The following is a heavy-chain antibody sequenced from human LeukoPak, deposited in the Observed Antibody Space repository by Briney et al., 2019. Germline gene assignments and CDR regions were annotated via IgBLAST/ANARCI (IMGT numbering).Heavy chain of an antibody. D-gene: IGHD4-17*01. CDR3: ARGIGYGEVSFDY. CDR2: IYASGST. V-gene: IGHV4-4*07. CDR1: GGSISSYY. J-gene: IGHJ4*02. Sequence: SETLSLTCTVSGGSISSYYWSWIRQPAGKRLEWIARIYASGSTNYNPSLKSRVTMSLDTSKNQFSLKLSSVTAADTAVYYCARGIGYGEVSFDYWGQGTLVTVSS.